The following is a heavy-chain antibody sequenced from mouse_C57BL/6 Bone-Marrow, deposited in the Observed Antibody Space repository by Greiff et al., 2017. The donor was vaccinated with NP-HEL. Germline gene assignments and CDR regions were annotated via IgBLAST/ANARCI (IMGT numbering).Heavy chain of an antibody. V-gene: IGHV1-53*01. Sequence: VQLQQPGTELVKPGASVKLSCKASGYTFTSYWMHWVKQRPGQGLEWIGNINPSNGGTNCNEKFKSKATLTVDKSSSTAYMQLSSLTSEDSAVYFCARILSSSLSYWYFDVWGTGTTVTVSS. CDR3: ARILSSSLSYWYFDV. J-gene: IGHJ1*03. D-gene: IGHD1-1*01. CDR2: INPSNGGT. CDR1: GYTFTSYW.